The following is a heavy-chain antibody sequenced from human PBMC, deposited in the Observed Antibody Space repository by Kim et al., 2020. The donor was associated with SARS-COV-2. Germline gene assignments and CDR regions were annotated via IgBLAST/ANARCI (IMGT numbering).Heavy chain of an antibody. D-gene: IGHD1-26*01. CDR2: ITYDGSDR. J-gene: IGHJ4*02. CDR1: GFTFSSYA. CDR3: ASVIRAGGSYEVGGWGLDY. V-gene: IGHV3-30-3*01. Sequence: GGSLRLSCAASGFTFSSYAMHWVCQAPGKGLEWVAVITYDGSDRYYADSVKGRFTISRDNAKNTLYLQMNSLRAEDTAVYYCASVIRAGGSYEVGGWGLDYWGQGTLVTVSS.